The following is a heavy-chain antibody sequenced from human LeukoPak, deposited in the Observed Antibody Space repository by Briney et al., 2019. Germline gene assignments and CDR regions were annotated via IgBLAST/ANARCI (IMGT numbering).Heavy chain of an antibody. CDR1: GFTFSSYN. CDR2: IDTTSEYI. J-gene: IGHJ4*02. D-gene: IGHD6-19*01. CDR3: ARADRDSDWYIDDC. V-gene: IGHV3-21*06. Sequence: GGSLRLSCAASGFTFSSYNMNWVRHSPGKGLEWVASIDTTSEYIFYTDSLNGRFTISRDNAKSSLYLQMNNLRAEDTAVYYCARADRDSDWYIDDCWGQGTLVTVSS.